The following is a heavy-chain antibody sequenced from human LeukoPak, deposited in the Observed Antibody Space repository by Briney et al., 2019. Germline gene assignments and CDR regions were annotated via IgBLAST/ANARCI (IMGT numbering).Heavy chain of an antibody. CDR2: IYYSGST. CDR1: GGSISSHY. Sequence: SQTLSLTCTVSGGSISSHYWSWIRQPPGKGLEWIGYIYYSGSTNYNPSLKSRLTISVDTSKNQFSLKLSSVTAADTAVYYCARGGGYGDYGAYFDYWGQGTLVTVSS. D-gene: IGHD4-17*01. J-gene: IGHJ4*02. V-gene: IGHV4-59*11. CDR3: ARGGGYGDYGAYFDY.